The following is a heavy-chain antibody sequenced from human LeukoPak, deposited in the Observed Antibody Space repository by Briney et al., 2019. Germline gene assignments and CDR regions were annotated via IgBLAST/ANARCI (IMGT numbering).Heavy chain of an antibody. Sequence: SVKVSCKASGGTFSSYAISWMRQAPGQGLEWMGGIIPIFGTANYAQKFQGRVTITADKSTSTAYMELSSLRSEDTAVYYCAREDYDSSGYYFDYWGQGTLVTVSS. J-gene: IGHJ4*02. V-gene: IGHV1-69*06. D-gene: IGHD3-22*01. CDR1: GGTFSSYA. CDR3: AREDYDSSGYYFDY. CDR2: IIPIFGTA.